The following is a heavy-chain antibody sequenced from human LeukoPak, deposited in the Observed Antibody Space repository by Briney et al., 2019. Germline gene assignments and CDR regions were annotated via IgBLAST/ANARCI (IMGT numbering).Heavy chain of an antibody. CDR3: TTLSLYSGYDQFDY. J-gene: IGHJ4*02. V-gene: IGHV3-15*07. D-gene: IGHD5-12*01. CDR2: IKSKTDGGTT. CDR1: GFTFSNAW. Sequence: GGSLRLSCAASGFTFSNAWMNWVRQAPGKGLEWVGRIKSKTDGGTTDYAAPVKGRFTISRDDSKNTLYLQMNSLKTEDTAVYYCTTLSLYSGYDQFDYWGQGTLVTVSS.